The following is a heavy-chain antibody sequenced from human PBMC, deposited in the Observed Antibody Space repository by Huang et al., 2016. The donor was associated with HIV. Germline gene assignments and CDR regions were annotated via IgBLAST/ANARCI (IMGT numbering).Heavy chain of an antibody. Sequence: QVQLVQSGAEVKNPGASVRVSCTASGYTFTDSNIHWVRQAPGQGLEGRGWINPKRGGTSYAQRFQGRVTMTRDTTISTVHMDLRRIQSDDTAVYFCARDWSFGSSTSPADWGQGTLVTVSS. CDR1: GYTFTDSN. J-gene: IGHJ4*02. CDR2: INPKRGGT. D-gene: IGHD6-6*01. CDR3: ARDWSFGSSTSPAD. V-gene: IGHV1-2*02.